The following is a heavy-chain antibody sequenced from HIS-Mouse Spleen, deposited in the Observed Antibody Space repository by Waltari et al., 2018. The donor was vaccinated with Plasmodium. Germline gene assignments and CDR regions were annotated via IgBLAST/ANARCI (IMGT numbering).Heavy chain of an antibody. D-gene: IGHD3-9*01. V-gene: IGHV3-21*01. J-gene: IGHJ2*01. CDR1: GFPFRSYS. CDR3: AREDILTGYYNDYWYFDL. CDR2: ISSSSSYI. Sequence: EVQLVESGGGLVKPGGSLRPSCAASGFPFRSYSRTWVRRAPGKGLEWVSSISSSSSYIYYADSVKGRFTISRDNAKNSLYLQMNSLRAEDTAVYYCAREDILTGYYNDYWYFDLWGRGTLVTVSS.